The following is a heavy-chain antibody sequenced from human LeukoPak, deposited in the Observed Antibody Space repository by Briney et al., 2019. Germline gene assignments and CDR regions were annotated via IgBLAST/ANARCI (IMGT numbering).Heavy chain of an antibody. CDR1: GFTFSTHG. J-gene: IGHJ4*02. CDR2: IRYDGINK. V-gene: IGHV3-30*02. D-gene: IGHD1-26*01. Sequence: GGSLRLSCAASGFTFSTHGMHWVRQAPGKGLEWVAFIRYDGINKYYADSVKGRFTISRDNAKNSLYLQMNSLRAEDTAVYYCAREKWEIPFDYWGQGTLVTVSS. CDR3: AREKWEIPFDY.